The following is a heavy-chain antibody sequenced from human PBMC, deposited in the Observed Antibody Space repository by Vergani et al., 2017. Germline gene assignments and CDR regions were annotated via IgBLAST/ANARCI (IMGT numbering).Heavy chain of an antibody. J-gene: IGHJ5*02. CDR1: GYAFTGYY. CDR3: ARGDGRYSYASNWFDP. V-gene: IGHV1-2*02. CDR2: INPNSGGT. D-gene: IGHD5-18*01. Sequence: QVQLVQSGAEVKKPGASVKVSCKASGYAFTGYYMHWVRQAPGQGLEWMGWINPNSGGTNYAQKFQGRVTMTRDTSISTAYMELSRLRSDDTAVYYCARGDGRYSYASNWFDPWGQGTLVTVSS.